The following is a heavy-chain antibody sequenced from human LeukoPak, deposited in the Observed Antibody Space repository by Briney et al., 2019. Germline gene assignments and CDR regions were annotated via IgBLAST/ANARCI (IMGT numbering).Heavy chain of an antibody. CDR1: GFTFSSYA. Sequence: GGSLRLSCAASGFTFSSYAMSWVRQAPGKGLEWVSAISGSGGSTYYADSAKGRFTISRDNSKNTLYLQMNSLRAEDTAAHYCATLIWELWFGDLVDAFDIWGQGTMVTVSS. CDR3: ATLIWELWFGDLVDAFDI. D-gene: IGHD3-10*01. V-gene: IGHV3-23*01. J-gene: IGHJ3*02. CDR2: ISGSGGST.